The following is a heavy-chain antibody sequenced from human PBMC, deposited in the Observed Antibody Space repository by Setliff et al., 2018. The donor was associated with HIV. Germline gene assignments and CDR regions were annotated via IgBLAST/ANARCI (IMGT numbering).Heavy chain of an antibody. D-gene: IGHD2-21*02. V-gene: IGHV3-30-3*01. Sequence: SLKISCAASGFTFSSYAMHWVRQAPGKGLEWVAVISYDGSNKYYADSVKGRFTISRDNSKNTLYLQMNSLRAEDTAVYYCARESYCGGDCYSGYYYYYGMDVWGQGTTVTVSS. CDR3: ARESYCGGDCYSGYYYYYGMDV. J-gene: IGHJ6*02. CDR1: GFTFSSYA. CDR2: ISYDGSNK.